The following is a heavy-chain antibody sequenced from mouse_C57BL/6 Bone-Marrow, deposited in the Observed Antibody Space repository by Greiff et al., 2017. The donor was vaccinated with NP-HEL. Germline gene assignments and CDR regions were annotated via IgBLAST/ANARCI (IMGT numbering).Heavy chain of an antibody. CDR3: ARLGYGSSYWYFDV. Sequence: VKLQESGAELARPGASVKLSCKASGYTFTSYGISWVKQRTGQGLEWIGEIYPRSGNTYYNEKFKGKATLTADKSSSTAYMELRSLTSEDSAVYFCARLGYGSSYWYFDVWGTGTTVTVSS. J-gene: IGHJ1*03. D-gene: IGHD1-1*01. CDR1: GYTFTSYG. V-gene: IGHV1-81*01. CDR2: IYPRSGNT.